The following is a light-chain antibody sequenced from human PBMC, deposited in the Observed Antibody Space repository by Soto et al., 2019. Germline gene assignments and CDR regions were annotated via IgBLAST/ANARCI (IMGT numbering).Light chain of an antibody. J-gene: IGKJ2*01. Sequence: DIQMTQSPSTLSASVGDRVTITCRASQSISGWLAWYQQKPGKAPKVLIYRASNLKSGVPSRFSGSGSGTEFALTISSLQPDDFATYYCHQYNSYPYTFGQGTKLEIK. CDR1: QSISGW. CDR2: RAS. V-gene: IGKV1-5*03. CDR3: HQYNSYPYT.